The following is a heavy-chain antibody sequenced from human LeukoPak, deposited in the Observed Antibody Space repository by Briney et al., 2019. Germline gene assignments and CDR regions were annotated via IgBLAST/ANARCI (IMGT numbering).Heavy chain of an antibody. CDR2: IYYSGST. D-gene: IGHD1-7*01. V-gene: IGHV4-59*01. J-gene: IGHJ5*02. CDR3: ARGKELLRT. CDR1: GGSITSFS. Sequence: PSETLSLTCTVSGGSITSFSWSWIRQPPGKGLEWIGYIYYSGSTNYNPSLKSRVTMSLDTSKNQFSLNLSSVTAADTALYYCARGKELLRTWGQGTLVTVSS.